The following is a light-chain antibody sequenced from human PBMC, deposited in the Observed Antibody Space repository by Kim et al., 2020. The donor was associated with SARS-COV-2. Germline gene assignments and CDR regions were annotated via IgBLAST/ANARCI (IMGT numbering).Light chain of an antibody. J-gene: IGLJ3*02. V-gene: IGLV3-19*01. Sequence: SSELTQDPAVSVALGQTVRITCQGDSLRSYYASWYQQKPGQAPVLVIYGKNNRPSGIPDRFSGSSSGNTGSLTITGAQAEDEADYYCNSRDSSGNLWVFGGGTKLTVL. CDR1: SLRSYY. CDR2: GKN. CDR3: NSRDSSGNLWV.